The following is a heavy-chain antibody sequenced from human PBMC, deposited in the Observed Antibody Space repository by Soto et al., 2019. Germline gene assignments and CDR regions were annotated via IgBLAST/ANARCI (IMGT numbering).Heavy chain of an antibody. D-gene: IGHD3-22*01. CDR2: INHSGST. J-gene: IGHJ6*02. V-gene: IGHV4-34*01. Sequence: PSETLSLTCAVYGESFSGYYWSWIRQPPGKGLEWIGEINHSGSTNYNPSLKSRVTISVDTSKNQFPLKLSSVTAADTAVYYCAREVRAYGMDVWGQGTTVTVS. CDR1: GESFSGYY. CDR3: AREVRAYGMDV.